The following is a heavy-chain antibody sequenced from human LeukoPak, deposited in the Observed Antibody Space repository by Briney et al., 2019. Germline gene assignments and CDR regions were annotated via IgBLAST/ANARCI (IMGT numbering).Heavy chain of an antibody. J-gene: IGHJ4*02. CDR2: ISSSSSTI. D-gene: IGHD3-22*01. CDR3: ARLAYYDSSGYYGMIDY. Sequence: GGSLRLSCAASGFTLSSYSMNWVRQAPGKGLEWVSYISSSSSTIYYADSVKGRFTISRDNAKNSLYLQMNSLRAEDTAVYYCARLAYYDSSGYYGMIDYWGQGTLVTVSS. V-gene: IGHV3-48*01. CDR1: GFTLSSYS.